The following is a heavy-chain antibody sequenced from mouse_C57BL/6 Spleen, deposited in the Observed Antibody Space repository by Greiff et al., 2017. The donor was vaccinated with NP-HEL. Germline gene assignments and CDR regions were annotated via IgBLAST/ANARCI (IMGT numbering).Heavy chain of an antibody. CDR2: IYPGDGDT. J-gene: IGHJ1*03. V-gene: IGHV1-82*01. CDR1: GYAFGSSW. D-gene: IGHD1-1*01. Sequence: VQLQQSGPELVKPGASVKISCKASGYAFGSSWLNGLKQRPGRGLEWIGRIYPGDGDTNYNGKFKGKATLTADKSSSTAYMQLSSLTSEDSAVYFCARTGYYGSSYYWYFDVWGTGTTVTVSS. CDR3: ARTGYYGSSYYWYFDV.